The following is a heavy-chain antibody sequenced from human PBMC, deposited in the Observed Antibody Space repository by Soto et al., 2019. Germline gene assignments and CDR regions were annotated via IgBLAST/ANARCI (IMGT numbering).Heavy chain of an antibody. CDR2: IIPIFGTA. V-gene: IGHV1-69*01. CDR3: ARDREVADYWYFDL. J-gene: IGHJ2*01. D-gene: IGHD3-10*01. CDR1: GGTFSSYA. Sequence: QVQLVQSGAEVKKPWSSVKVSCKASGGTFSSYAISWVRQAPGQGLEWMGGIIPIFGTANYAQKFQGRVTITADESTSTDYMELSSLRSEDTAVYYCARDREVADYWYFDLWGRGTLVTVSS.